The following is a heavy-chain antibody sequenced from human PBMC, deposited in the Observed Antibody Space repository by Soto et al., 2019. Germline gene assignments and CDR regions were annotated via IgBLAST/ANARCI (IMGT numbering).Heavy chain of an antibody. D-gene: IGHD2-2*02. CDR2: IISSSSTI. J-gene: IGHJ4*02. Sequence: EVQLVESGGGLVQPGGSLRLSCAASGFTFSSYSMNWVRQAPGKGLEWVSYIISSSSTIYYADSVKGRFTISRDNAKNSLYLQMNSLRDEDKAVYYCARGLIVVVPAAIGFDYWGQGTLVTVSS. V-gene: IGHV3-48*02. CDR1: GFTFSSYS. CDR3: ARGLIVVVPAAIGFDY.